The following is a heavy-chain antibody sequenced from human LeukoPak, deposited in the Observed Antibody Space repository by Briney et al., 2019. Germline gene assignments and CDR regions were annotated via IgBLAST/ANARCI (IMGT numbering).Heavy chain of an antibody. V-gene: IGHV3-11*01. CDR3: ASYSGSYYTYWFDP. CDR1: GFTFSDYY. CDR2: ISSSGSTI. Sequence: GGSLGLSCAASGFTFSDYYMSWIRQAPGKGLEWVSYISSSGSTIYYADSVKGRFTISRDNAKNSLYLQMNSLRAEDTVVYYCASYSGSYYTYWFDPWGQGSLVTVSS. J-gene: IGHJ5*02. D-gene: IGHD1-26*01.